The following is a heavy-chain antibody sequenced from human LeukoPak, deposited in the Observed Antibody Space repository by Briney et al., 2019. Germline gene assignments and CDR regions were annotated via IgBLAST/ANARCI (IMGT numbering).Heavy chain of an antibody. D-gene: IGHD6-6*01. CDR2: INHSGST. J-gene: IGHJ4*02. CDR3: ARGLAQSIAARRTNFDY. CDR1: GGSFSGYY. V-gene: IGHV4-34*01. Sequence: KPSETLSLTCAVYGGSFSGYYWSWIRQPPGKGLEWIGEINHSGSTNYNPSLKSRVTISVDTSKNQFSLKLSSVTAADTAVYYCARGLAQSIAARRTNFDYWGQGTLVTVSS.